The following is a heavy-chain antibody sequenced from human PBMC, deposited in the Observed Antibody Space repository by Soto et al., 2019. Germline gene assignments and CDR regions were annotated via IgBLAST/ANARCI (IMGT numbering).Heavy chain of an antibody. Sequence: GGSLRLSCAASGFTFSSYAMSWVRQAPGKGLEWVSAISGSGGSTYYADSVKGRFTISRDNSKNTLYLQMNSLRAEDTAVYYCAKDLGSLRFLEWLLSGDWGGDYWGQGTLVTVSS. J-gene: IGHJ4*02. CDR3: AKDLGSLRFLEWLLSGDWGGDY. CDR2: ISGSGGST. CDR1: GFTFSSYA. D-gene: IGHD3-3*01. V-gene: IGHV3-23*01.